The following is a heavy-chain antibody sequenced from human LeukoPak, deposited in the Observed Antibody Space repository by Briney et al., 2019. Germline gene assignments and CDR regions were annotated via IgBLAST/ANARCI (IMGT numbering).Heavy chain of an antibody. Sequence: GGSLRLSCAASGFTFSDYYMGWIRQAPGKGLEWVSYISSSGGTIYYADSVKGRFTISRDNGKNSLYLQLNSLRAEDTAVYYCARRPYCGGDCYSLDGFDMWGQGTMVTVSS. V-gene: IGHV3-11*04. D-gene: IGHD2-21*02. CDR1: GFTFSDYY. J-gene: IGHJ3*02. CDR2: ISSSGGTI. CDR3: ARRPYCGGDCYSLDGFDM.